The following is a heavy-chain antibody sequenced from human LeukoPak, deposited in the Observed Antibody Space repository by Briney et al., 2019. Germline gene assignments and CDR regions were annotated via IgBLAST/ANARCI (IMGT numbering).Heavy chain of an antibody. CDR1: GFTFGDYA. Sequence: GGSLRLSCTASGFTFGDYAMSWFRQAPGKGLEWVGFIRSKAFGGTTEYAASLKGRFTISRDDSKGIAYLQMNSLKTDDTAVYYCSRDVWVITAAGTIYFDPWGQGILVTVSS. CDR2: IRSKAFGGTT. D-gene: IGHD6-13*01. CDR3: SRDVWVITAAGTIYFDP. V-gene: IGHV3-49*03. J-gene: IGHJ5*02.